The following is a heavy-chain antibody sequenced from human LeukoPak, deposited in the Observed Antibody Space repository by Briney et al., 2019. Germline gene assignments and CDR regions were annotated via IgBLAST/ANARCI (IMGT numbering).Heavy chain of an antibody. V-gene: IGHV4-59*08. CDR3: AKTRAPYGIDV. J-gene: IGHJ6*02. Sequence: SETLSLTCTVSGGSISSYYWSWIRQPPGKGLEWIGYIYYSGSTNYNPSLKSRVTISVDTSKNQFSLKLSSVTAADTAVYYCAKTRAPYGIDVWGQGTTVTVFS. CDR1: GGSISSYY. CDR2: IYYSGST.